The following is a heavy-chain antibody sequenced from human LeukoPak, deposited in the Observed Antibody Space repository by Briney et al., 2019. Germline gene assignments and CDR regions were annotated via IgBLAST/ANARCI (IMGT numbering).Heavy chain of an antibody. CDR3: AKDGSRGYSSTGYYMDA. CDR2: IVWDGEST. J-gene: IGHJ6*03. V-gene: IGHV3-43D*04. CDR1: GFIFDDYA. Sequence: GGSLRLSCAASGFIFDDYAMHWVRQAPGKGLEWVALIVWDGESTYYAASVRGRFIISRDNSDNSLYLQMNNLKAEDTATYYCAKDGSRGYSSTGYYMDAWGRGTTVIVSS. D-gene: IGHD6-19*01.